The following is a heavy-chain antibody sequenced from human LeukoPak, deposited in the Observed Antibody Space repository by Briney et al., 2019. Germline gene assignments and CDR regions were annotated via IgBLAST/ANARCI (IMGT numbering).Heavy chain of an antibody. Sequence: SETLSLTCTVSGGSISNYYWAWIRQPPGRGLEWIGYIYDTGITKDNPALKSRLTISLQTSRNQFSLNLSSLTAADTAIYYCARVRNFPDAFDIWGQGGMVTVSS. CDR3: ARVRNFPDAFDI. CDR2: IYDTGIT. V-gene: IGHV4-59*01. J-gene: IGHJ3*02. CDR1: GGSISNYY.